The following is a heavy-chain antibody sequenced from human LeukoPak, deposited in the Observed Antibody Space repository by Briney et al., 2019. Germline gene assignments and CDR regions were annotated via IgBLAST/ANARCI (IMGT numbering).Heavy chain of an antibody. CDR2: ISGSGGST. CDR1: GFTFSSYA. CDR3: AKDLSSGSGSYFD. D-gene: IGHD3-10*01. Sequence: GRSLRLSCAASGFTFSSYAMSWVRQAPGKGLEWVTAISGSGGSTYYADSVKGRFTISRDNSKNTLYLQMNSLRAEDTAVYYCAKDLSSGSGSYFDWGQGTLVTVSS. J-gene: IGHJ4*02. V-gene: IGHV3-23*01.